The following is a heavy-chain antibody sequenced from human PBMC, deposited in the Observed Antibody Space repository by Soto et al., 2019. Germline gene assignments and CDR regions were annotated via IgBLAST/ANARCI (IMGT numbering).Heavy chain of an antibody. D-gene: IGHD3-9*01. V-gene: IGHV4-39*01. CDR2: IYYSATT. J-gene: IGHJ4*02. Sequence: PSQTVSLTCTVSGGSLSSSGYYWGWIRQPPGKGLEWIGSIYYSATTYYNPSLKSRVTISVHTSKNQFSLKLSSVTAADTAVYYCARHRGYYDILTGYYTELNFDYWAQGPLVT. CDR1: GGSLSSSGYY. CDR3: ARHRGYYDILTGYYTELNFDY.